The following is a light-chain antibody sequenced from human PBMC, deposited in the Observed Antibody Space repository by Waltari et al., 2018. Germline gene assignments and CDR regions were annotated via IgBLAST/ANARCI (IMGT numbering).Light chain of an antibody. V-gene: IGKV4-1*01. CDR3: QQHYSSPPT. CDR1: QSVLYNSNNKNH. CDR2: WAS. Sequence: DIVMTQSPDSLAVSLGERATINCKSSQSVLYNSNNKNHLAWYQQKPGQPPKLLIYWASTRESGVPDRFSGSGSGTDITLTITSLQAEDVAVYYCQQHYSSPPTFGQGTKVEIK. J-gene: IGKJ1*01.